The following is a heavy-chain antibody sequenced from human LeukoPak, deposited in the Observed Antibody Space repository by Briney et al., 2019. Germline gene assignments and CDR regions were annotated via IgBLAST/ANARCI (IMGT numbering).Heavy chain of an antibody. V-gene: IGHV1-18*01. D-gene: IGHD1-26*01. CDR1: GYTFTSYG. CDR3: ASSPLYSGSYYFDY. CDR2: ISAYNGNT. J-gene: IGHJ4*02. Sequence: ASMKVSCKASGYTFTSYGISSVRQAPGQGLEWMGWISAYNGNTNYAQKLQGRVTMTTDTSTSTAYMELRSLRSDDTAVYYCASSPLYSGSYYFDYWGQGTLVTVSS.